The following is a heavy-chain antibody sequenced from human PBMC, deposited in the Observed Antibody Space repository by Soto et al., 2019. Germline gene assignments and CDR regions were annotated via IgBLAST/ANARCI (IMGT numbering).Heavy chain of an antibody. J-gene: IGHJ3*02. CDR1: GFTFDDYA. V-gene: IGHV3-9*01. Sequence: GGSLRLSCAASGFTFDDYAMHWVRQAPGKGLEWVSGISWNSGSIGYADSVKGRFTISRDNAKNSLYLQMNSLRAEDTALYYCAKGSLGDSDDAFDIWGQGTMVTVSS. CDR3: AKGSLGDSDDAFDI. CDR2: ISWNSGSI. D-gene: IGHD2-21*02.